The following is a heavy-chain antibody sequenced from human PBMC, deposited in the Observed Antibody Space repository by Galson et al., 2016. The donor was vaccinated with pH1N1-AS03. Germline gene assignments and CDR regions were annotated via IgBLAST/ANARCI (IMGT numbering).Heavy chain of an antibody. CDR2: IIPIFGTS. Sequence: SVKVSCKASGGTFSTYAITWVRQAPGQGLEWMGGIIPIFGTSNYAQKFQGRVTITADESTTTAYLELSGLRSEDTAVYYCAREYNWSARQYYYGMDVWGQGTTVIVSS. CDR1: GGTFSTYA. J-gene: IGHJ6*02. D-gene: IGHD1-1*01. CDR3: AREYNWSARQYYYGMDV. V-gene: IGHV1-69*13.